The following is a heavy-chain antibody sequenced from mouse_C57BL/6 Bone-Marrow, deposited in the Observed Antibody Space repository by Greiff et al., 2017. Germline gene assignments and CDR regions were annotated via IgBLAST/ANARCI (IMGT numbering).Heavy chain of an antibody. D-gene: IGHD2-4*01. CDR2: IYIGNGYT. J-gene: IGHJ3*01. CDR1: GYTFTSYW. V-gene: IGHV1-58*01. CDR3: AIKSWFAY. Sequence: EVQLQQPGAELVKPGASVKLSCKASGYTFTSYWMHWVKQRPGQGLEWIGYIYIGNGYTEYNEKFKGKATLTSDTSSSTAYMQLSSLTSEDSAIYFCAIKSWFAYWGQGTLVTVSA.